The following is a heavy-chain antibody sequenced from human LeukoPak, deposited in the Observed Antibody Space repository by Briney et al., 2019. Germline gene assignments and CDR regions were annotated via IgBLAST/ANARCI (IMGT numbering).Heavy chain of an antibody. CDR2: IIPIFGTA. Sequence: ASVKVSCKASGGTFSSYAISWVRQAPGQGLEWMGGIIPIFGTANYAQKFQGRVTITADESTSTAYMELSRLRSDDTAVYYCTRSTSAYWSNFDYWGQGTLVTVSS. CDR1: GGTFSSYA. V-gene: IGHV1-69*13. D-gene: IGHD2-21*01. J-gene: IGHJ4*02. CDR3: TRSTSAYWSNFDY.